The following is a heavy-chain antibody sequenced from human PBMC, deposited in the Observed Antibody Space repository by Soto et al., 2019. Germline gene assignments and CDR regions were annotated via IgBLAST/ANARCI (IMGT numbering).Heavy chain of an antibody. D-gene: IGHD5-18*01. Sequence: QVQLVQSGAEVKKPGASVKVSCETSGYTFTTYYMHWVRRAPGQGLEGMGMINPSGGSTSYAQKFQGIVTMTRDTSTRTIYMELSSLRFDDTAIYYCARRAYNYANMDVWGQGTTVTVSS. V-gene: IGHV1-46*01. CDR2: INPSGGST. J-gene: IGHJ6*02. CDR1: GYTFTTYY. CDR3: ARRAYNYANMDV.